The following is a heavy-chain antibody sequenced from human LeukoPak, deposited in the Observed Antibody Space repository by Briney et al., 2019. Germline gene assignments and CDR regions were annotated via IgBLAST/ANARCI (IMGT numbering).Heavy chain of an antibody. J-gene: IGHJ5*02. CDR2: IIPIFGTA. CDR1: GGTFSSYA. Sequence: PWASVKVSCKASGGTFSSYAISWVRQAPGQGLEWMGGIIPIFGTANYAQKFQGRVTITADESTSTAYMELSSLRSEDTAVYYCAREGYYDSSGYWNWFDPWGQGTLVTVSS. CDR3: AREGYYDSSGYWNWFDP. V-gene: IGHV1-69*13. D-gene: IGHD3-22*01.